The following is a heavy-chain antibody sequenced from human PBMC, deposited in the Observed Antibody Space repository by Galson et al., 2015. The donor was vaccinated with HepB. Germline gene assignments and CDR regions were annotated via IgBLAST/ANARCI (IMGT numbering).Heavy chain of an antibody. CDR1: GYTLTELS. CDR3: ARDLGPYSSSRYYYYYGMDV. V-gene: IGHV1-24*01. J-gene: IGHJ6*02. D-gene: IGHD6-6*01. Sequence: SVKVSCKVSGYTLTELSMHWVRQAPGKGLEWMGGFDPEDGETIYAQKFQGRVTMTEDTSTDTAYMELSSLRSEDTAVYYCARDLGPYSSSRYYYYYGMDVWGQGTTVTVSS. CDR2: FDPEDGET.